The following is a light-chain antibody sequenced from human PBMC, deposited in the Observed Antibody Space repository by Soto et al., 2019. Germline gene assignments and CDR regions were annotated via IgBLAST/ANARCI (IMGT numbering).Light chain of an antibody. CDR2: DVN. CDR1: NSDVGGYNY. V-gene: IGLV2-14*01. J-gene: IGLJ1*01. Sequence: QSALTQPASVSGSPGQSITISCTGTNSDVGGYNYVSWYQKHPGKAPKLMIYDVNNRPSGVSNRFSGSKSGNTASLTISGLQAEDEADYYCTSYTSSSTYVFGTGTKLTVL. CDR3: TSYTSSSTYV.